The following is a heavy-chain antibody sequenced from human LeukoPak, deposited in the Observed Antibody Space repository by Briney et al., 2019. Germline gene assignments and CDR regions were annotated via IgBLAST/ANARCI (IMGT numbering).Heavy chain of an antibody. Sequence: PGGSLRLSCSASGFTFKQYGMHWVRQAPGKGLEWVSVIYLDGSKIYYADSVKGRFTLSRDNSKNTLYLQMNSLRAEDTAVYYCAKGGDGDKYYFDYWGQGTLVTVSS. V-gene: IGHV3-30*18. CDR3: AKGGDGDKYYFDY. J-gene: IGHJ4*02. CDR1: GFTFKQYG. CDR2: IYLDGSKI. D-gene: IGHD3-10*01.